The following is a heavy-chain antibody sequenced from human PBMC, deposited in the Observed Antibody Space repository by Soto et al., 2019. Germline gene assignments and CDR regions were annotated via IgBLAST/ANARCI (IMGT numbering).Heavy chain of an antibody. Sequence: SETLSLTGTVSGGSISSGGYYWSWIRQHPGKGLEWIGYIYYSGSTYYNPSLKSRVTISVDTSKNQFSLKLSSVTAADTAMYYCARINGDNYGMDVWGQGTTVTVSS. CDR1: GGSISSGGYY. CDR2: IYYSGST. J-gene: IGHJ6*02. D-gene: IGHD3-9*01. V-gene: IGHV4-31*03. CDR3: ARINGDNYGMDV.